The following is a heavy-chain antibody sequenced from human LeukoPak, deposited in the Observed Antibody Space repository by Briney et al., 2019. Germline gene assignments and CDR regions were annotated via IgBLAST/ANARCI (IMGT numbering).Heavy chain of an antibody. D-gene: IGHD3/OR15-3a*01. V-gene: IGHV4-39*01. CDR3: ATLLDPTGWFDP. Sequence: SETLSLTCTVSGGSISSSSYHWGWIRQPPGKGLEWIASIYYSGSTYYNPSLKSRVTISVNTSTNQFSLKLSSVSAADTAVYYCATLLDPTGWFDPWGQGTLVTVSS. CDR1: GGSISSSSYH. CDR2: IYYSGST. J-gene: IGHJ5*02.